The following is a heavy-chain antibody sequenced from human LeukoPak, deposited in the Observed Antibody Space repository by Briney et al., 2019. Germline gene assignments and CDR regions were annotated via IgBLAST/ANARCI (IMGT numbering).Heavy chain of an antibody. V-gene: IGHV1-24*01. Sequence: ASVKVSCKVSGYTLTELSMHWVRQAPGKGLEWMGGFDPEDGETIYAQKFQGGVTMPEDTSIDTAYMELSSLRSEDTAVYYCATARQYYYDSSGHPYFDYWGQGTLVTVSS. CDR3: ATARQYYYDSSGHPYFDY. CDR1: GYTLTELS. D-gene: IGHD3-22*01. CDR2: FDPEDGET. J-gene: IGHJ4*02.